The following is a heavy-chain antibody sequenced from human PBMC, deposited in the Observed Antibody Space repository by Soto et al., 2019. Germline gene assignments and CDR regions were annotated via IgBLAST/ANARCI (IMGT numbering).Heavy chain of an antibody. V-gene: IGHV1-2*02. CDR3: ATDRVAFDM. CDR1: GGTFSSYA. J-gene: IGHJ3*02. D-gene: IGHD3-22*01. Sequence: ASVKVSCKASGGTFSSYAISWVRQAPGQGLEWMGGINPKSGGTKYAEKFQGRVSMTGDTSITTAYLELSSLTSDDTAVYYCATDRVAFDMWGQGTKVTVSS. CDR2: INPKSGGT.